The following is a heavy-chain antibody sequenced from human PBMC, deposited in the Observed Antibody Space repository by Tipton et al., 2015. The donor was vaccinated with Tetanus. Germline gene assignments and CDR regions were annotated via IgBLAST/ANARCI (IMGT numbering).Heavy chain of an antibody. CDR1: GLFFKNAR. CDR2: IKSKTGGGTT. CDR3: TTSGIVGSGSRVDY. D-gene: IGHD1-26*01. V-gene: IGHV3-15*07. J-gene: IGHJ4*02. Sequence: SLRLSCATSGLFFKNARMNWVRQAPGKGLEWVGRIKSKTGGGTTDYAARVKDRFSISRDDSKNTLFLQMNSLKTEDTAVYYCTTSGIVGSGSRVDYWGRGTLVTVSS.